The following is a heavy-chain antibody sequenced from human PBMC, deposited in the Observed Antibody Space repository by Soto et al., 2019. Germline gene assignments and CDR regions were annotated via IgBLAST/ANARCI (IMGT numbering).Heavy chain of an antibody. CDR2: ISSSGYI. Sequence: EVQLVESGGGLVKPGGSLRLSCAASGFNFNSYTINWVRQAPGKRLEWLSSISSSGYIFSTDSVRGRFTISRDNAKNSVYCQLNSLRAEDTAVYFCARDCSGGSCYPGMDVWGQGTTVTVSS. V-gene: IGHV3-21*01. CDR1: GFNFNSYT. J-gene: IGHJ6*02. D-gene: IGHD2-15*01. CDR3: ARDCSGGSCYPGMDV.